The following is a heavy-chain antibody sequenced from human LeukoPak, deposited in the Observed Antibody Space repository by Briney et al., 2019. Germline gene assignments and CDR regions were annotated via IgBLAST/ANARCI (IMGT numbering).Heavy chain of an antibody. V-gene: IGHV3-48*03. CDR2: ISSSGSTI. J-gene: IGHJ4*02. CDR3: ARDERYSHFDY. Sequence: GGSLRLSCAASGFTFSSYETNWVRQAPGKGLEWVSYISSSGSTIYYSDSVKGRFTISRDNAKKSLYLQMNSLRAEDTAVYYCARDERYSHFDYWGQGTLVTVSS. CDR1: GFTFSSYE. D-gene: IGHD5-18*01.